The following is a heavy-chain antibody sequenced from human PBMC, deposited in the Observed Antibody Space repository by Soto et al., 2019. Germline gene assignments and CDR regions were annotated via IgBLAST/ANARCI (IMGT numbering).Heavy chain of an antibody. D-gene: IGHD2-2*01. CDR1: GFTFSSYA. Sequence: GSLRLSCAASGFTFSSYAMHWVRQAPGKGLEYVSAISSNGGSTYYASSVKGRFTISRDNSKNTLYLQMGSLRAEDMAVYYCARAGRYCSSTSCYHFDYWGQGTLVTVSS. CDR2: ISSNGGST. V-gene: IGHV3-64*01. J-gene: IGHJ4*02. CDR3: ARAGRYCSSTSCYHFDY.